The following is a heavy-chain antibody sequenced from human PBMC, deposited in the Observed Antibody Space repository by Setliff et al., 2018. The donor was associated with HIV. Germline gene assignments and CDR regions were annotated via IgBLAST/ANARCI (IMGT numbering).Heavy chain of an antibody. J-gene: IGHJ4*02. CDR1: GYSISSGCY. CDR2: MYHTGST. D-gene: IGHD5-12*01. V-gene: IGHV4-38-2*01. Sequence: SETLSLTCAVSGYSISSGCYWGWIRPPPGKGLEGTGSMYHTGSTYYSPSLNSRFTISVDTSKNQYSLKLRSVTAADTAVYYCARQPLYNDYDWRSYYFDYWGQGSLVTVSS. CDR3: ARQPLYNDYDWRSYYFDY.